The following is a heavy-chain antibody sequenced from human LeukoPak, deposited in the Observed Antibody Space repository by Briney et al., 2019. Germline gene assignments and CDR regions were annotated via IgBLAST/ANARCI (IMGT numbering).Heavy chain of an antibody. J-gene: IGHJ4*02. D-gene: IGHD4-17*01. CDR3: ARLEGGDVDY. CDR1: GGSISSYY. Sequence: SETLSLTCTVSGGSISSYYWSWIRQPPGKGLEWIGYIYYSGSTNYNPSLKSRVTISVDTSKNQFSLKLSSVTAADTAVYYCARLEGGDVDYWGQGTLVTVSS. CDR2: IYYSGST. V-gene: IGHV4-59*08.